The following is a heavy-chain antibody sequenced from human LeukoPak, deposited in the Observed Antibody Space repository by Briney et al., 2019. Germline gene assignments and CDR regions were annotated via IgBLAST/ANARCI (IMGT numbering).Heavy chain of an antibody. Sequence: RASVKVSCKASGYTFTSYDINWVRQATGQGLEWMGWMNPNSGNTGYAQKFQGRVTMTRNTSISTAYMELSSLGSEDTAVYYCARTYYYDSGSDNWFDPWGQGTLVTVSP. CDR2: MNPNSGNT. D-gene: IGHD3-10*01. V-gene: IGHV1-8*01. J-gene: IGHJ5*02. CDR3: ARTYYYDSGSDNWFDP. CDR1: GYTFTSYD.